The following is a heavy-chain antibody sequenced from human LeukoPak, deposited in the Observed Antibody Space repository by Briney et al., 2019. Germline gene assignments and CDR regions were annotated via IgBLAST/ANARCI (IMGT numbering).Heavy chain of an antibody. D-gene: IGHD3-22*01. CDR1: GFTVSSNY. CDR3: ARQPGFYDSSGYYYPRYYFDY. J-gene: IGHJ4*02. Sequence: GGSLRLSCAASGFTVSSNYMSWVRQAPGKGLEWVSVIYSGGSTYYADSVKGRFTISRDNSKNTLYPQMNRLRAEDTAVYYCARQPGFYDSSGYYYPRYYFDYWGQGTLVTVSS. CDR2: IYSGGST. V-gene: IGHV3-53*01.